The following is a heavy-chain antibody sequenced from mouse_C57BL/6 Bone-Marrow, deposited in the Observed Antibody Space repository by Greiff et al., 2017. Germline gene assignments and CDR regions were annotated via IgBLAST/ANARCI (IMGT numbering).Heavy chain of an antibody. J-gene: IGHJ4*01. Sequence: VQVVESGPGLVQPSQSLSITCTVSGFSLTSYGVHWVRQSPGKGLEWLGVIWRGGSTDYNAAFMSRLSITKDNSKSQVFFKMNSLQADDTAIYYCAKEGIYYDYGYAMDYWGQGTSVTVSS. D-gene: IGHD2-4*01. CDR3: AKEGIYYDYGYAMDY. CDR1: GFSLTSYG. CDR2: IWRGGST. V-gene: IGHV2-5*01.